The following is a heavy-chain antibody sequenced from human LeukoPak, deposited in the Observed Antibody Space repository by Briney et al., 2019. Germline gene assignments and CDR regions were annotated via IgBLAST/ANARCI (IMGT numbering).Heavy chain of an antibody. J-gene: IGHJ1*01. CDR1: GGSISSSSYY. D-gene: IGHD3-10*01. CDR2: IYYSGST. Sequence: PSETLSLTCTVSGGSISSSSYYWGWIRQPPGKGLERIGSIYYSGSTYYNPSLKSRVTISVDTSKNQFSLKLRSVTAADTAVYYCASHIYYGSGYFQHWGQGTLVTVSS. CDR3: ASHIYYGSGYFQH. V-gene: IGHV4-39*07.